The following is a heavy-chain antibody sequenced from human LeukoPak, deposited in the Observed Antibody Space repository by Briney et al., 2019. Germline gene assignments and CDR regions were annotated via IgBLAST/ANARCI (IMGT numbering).Heavy chain of an antibody. J-gene: IGHJ4*02. CDR1: GFTFSSYA. Sequence: GGSLRLSCAASGFTFSSYAMSWVRQAPGKGLEWVSSIGRTSVDKYYAASVRGRFTISRDNSKNSLYVEMSSLRAEDTAVYYCVGGDSRELWGQGTLVTVSS. V-gene: IGHV3-21*01. D-gene: IGHD3-22*01. CDR2: IGRTSVDK. CDR3: VGGDSREL.